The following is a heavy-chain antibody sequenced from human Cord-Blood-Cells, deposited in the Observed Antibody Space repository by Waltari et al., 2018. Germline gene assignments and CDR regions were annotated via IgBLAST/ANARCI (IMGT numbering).Heavy chain of an antibody. CDR1: GGSFSGYY. CDR3: ARFHSGWYAFDI. V-gene: IGHV4-34*01. J-gene: IGHJ3*02. CDR2: INHSGRH. Sequence: QVQLQQWGAGLLKPSETLSLTCAVYGGSFSGYYWSWIRQPPGKGLEWIGEINHSGRHNDNPSLESRVTISVDTSKNQFSLKLGSVTAADTAVYYCARFHSGWYAFDIWGQGTMVTVSS. D-gene: IGHD6-19*01.